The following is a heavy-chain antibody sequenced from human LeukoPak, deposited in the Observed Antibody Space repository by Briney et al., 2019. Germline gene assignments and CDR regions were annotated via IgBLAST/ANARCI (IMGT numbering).Heavy chain of an antibody. CDR3: AKDLKGARGYFDY. V-gene: IGHV3-30*18. J-gene: IGHJ4*02. Sequence: GGSLRLSCAASGFTFSSYGMHWVRQAPGKGLEWVAVISYDGSNKYYADSVKGRFTISRDNSKNTLYLQMDSLRAEDTAVHYCAKDLKGARGYFDYWGQGTLVTVSS. D-gene: IGHD1-26*01. CDR1: GFTFSSYG. CDR2: ISYDGSNK.